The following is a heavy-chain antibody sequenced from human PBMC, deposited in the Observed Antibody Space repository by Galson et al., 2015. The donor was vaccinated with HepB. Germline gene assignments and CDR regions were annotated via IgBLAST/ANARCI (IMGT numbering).Heavy chain of an antibody. D-gene: IGHD1/OR15-1a*01. J-gene: IGHJ5*02. CDR3: ARARGWANNRQWFDP. Sequence: SVKVSCKASGYTFTGYYMHWVRQAPGQGLEWMGRINPNSGGTNYAQKFQGRVTMTRDTSISTAYMELSRLRSDDTAVYYCARARGWANNRQWFDPWGQGTLVTVSS. V-gene: IGHV1-2*06. CDR1: GYTFTGYY. CDR2: INPNSGGT.